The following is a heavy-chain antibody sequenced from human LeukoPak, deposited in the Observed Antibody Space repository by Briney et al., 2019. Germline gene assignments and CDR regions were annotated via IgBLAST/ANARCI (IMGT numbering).Heavy chain of an antibody. CDR1: NDSMSSSDW. CDR3: ARERAAFDI. J-gene: IGHJ3*02. V-gene: IGHV4-4*02. Sequence: PSGTLSLTCAVSNDSMSSSDWWSWVRQPPGKGLEWIGEVYHSGSTNYNPSLKSRVTKSVDTSKNQFSLKLSSVTAADTAVYYCARERAAFDIWGQGTMVTVSS. CDR2: VYHSGST.